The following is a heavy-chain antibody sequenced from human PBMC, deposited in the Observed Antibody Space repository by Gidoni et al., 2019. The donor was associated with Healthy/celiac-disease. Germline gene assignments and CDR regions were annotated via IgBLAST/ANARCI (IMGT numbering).Heavy chain of an antibody. V-gene: IGHV1-18*01. CDR1: GYTFTSYG. CDR3: ARDMGNLGSSWYNIPSFYYYYYGMDV. CDR2: ISAYKCNT. J-gene: IGHJ6*02. D-gene: IGHD6-13*01. Sequence: QVQLVQSGAEVKKPGASVKVSCKASGYTFTSYGISWVRQAPGQGLEWMGWISAYKCNTNYAQKLQGRVTMTTDTSTSTAYMELRSLRSDDTAVYYCARDMGNLGSSWYNIPSFYYYYYGMDVWGQGTTVTVSS.